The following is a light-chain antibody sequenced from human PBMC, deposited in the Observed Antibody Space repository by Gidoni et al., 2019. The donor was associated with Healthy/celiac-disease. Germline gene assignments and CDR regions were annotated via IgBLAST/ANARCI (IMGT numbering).Light chain of an antibody. J-gene: IGKJ3*01. Sequence: EIVLTQSPGTLSLSPGERATLSCRASQSVSRSYLAWYQQKPGQAPRLLIYGASSRATGIPDRFSGSGSGTDFTLTISRREPEDFAVYYCQQYGSSRFTFGPGTKVDIK. CDR3: QQYGSSRFT. CDR2: GAS. V-gene: IGKV3-20*01. CDR1: QSVSRSY.